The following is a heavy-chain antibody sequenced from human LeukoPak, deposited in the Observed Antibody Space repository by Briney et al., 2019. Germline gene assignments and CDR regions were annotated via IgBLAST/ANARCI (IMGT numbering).Heavy chain of an antibody. D-gene: IGHD6-19*01. CDR3: ARDKYGSGWYDY. J-gene: IGHJ4*02. CDR2: NYSGGST. V-gene: IGHV3-53*04. Sequence: GGSLRLSCAASGFTVSSNYMSWVGQAPGKGLEGVSVNYSGGSTYYADSVKSRFTIIRHNSKNTLYLQMNSLRAEDTAVYYCARDKYGSGWYDYWGQGTLVTVSS. CDR1: GFTVSSNY.